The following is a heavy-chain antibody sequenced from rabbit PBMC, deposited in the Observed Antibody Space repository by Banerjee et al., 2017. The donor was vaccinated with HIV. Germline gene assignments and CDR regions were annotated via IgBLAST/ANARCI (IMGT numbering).Heavy chain of an antibody. Sequence: QSLEESGGDLVKPGASLTLTCTASGFSFSSGYDMCWVRQAPGKGLEWIACIYTGDGNTYYASWAKGRFTISKTSSTTVTLQMTSLTAADTATYFCARDLDANITGYAFNLWGQGTLVTVS. CDR1: GFSFSSGYD. CDR2: IYTGDGNT. CDR3: ARDLDANITGYAFNL. V-gene: IGHV1S40*01. J-gene: IGHJ4*01. D-gene: IGHD6-1*01.